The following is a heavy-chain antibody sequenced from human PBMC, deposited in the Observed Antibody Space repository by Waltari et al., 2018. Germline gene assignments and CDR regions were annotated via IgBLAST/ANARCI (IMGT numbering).Heavy chain of an antibody. V-gene: IGHV3-23*04. Sequence: VQLVESGGGVVQPGRSLRLSCAASGFTFSSYGMHWVRQAPGKGLEWVSASSGSGGSTYYADSVKGRFTISRDNSKNTLYLQMNSLRAEDTAVYYCAREGAEQWVVEDYGMDVWGQGTTVTVS. CDR1: GFTFSSYG. CDR2: SSGSGGST. D-gene: IGHD6-19*01. CDR3: AREGAEQWVVEDYGMDV. J-gene: IGHJ6*02.